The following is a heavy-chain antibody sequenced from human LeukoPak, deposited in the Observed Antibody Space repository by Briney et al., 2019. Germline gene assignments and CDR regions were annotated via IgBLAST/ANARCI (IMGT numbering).Heavy chain of an antibody. V-gene: IGHV4-59*01. J-gene: IGHJ4*02. Sequence: SETLSLTCTVSGGSLSSYYWSWIRQPPGKGLEWIGYIYYSGTTNYNPSLKSRVTISVDTSKNQFSLKLSSVTAADTAVYYGARGVYIAAAQYAYWGQGTLVTVSS. CDR2: IYYSGTT. CDR3: ARGVYIAAAQYAY. CDR1: GGSLSSYY. D-gene: IGHD6-13*01.